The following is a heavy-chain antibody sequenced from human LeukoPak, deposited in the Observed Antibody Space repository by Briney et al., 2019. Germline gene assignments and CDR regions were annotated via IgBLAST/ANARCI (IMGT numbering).Heavy chain of an antibody. Sequence: PSETLSLTCAVYGGSFSGYYWSWIRQPPGKGLEWIGEINHSGSTNYNPSLKSRVTISVDTSKNQSSLKLSSVTAADTAVYYCARPYSSSWYRHWYFDLWGRGTLVTVSS. J-gene: IGHJ2*01. V-gene: IGHV4-34*01. CDR3: ARPYSSSWYRHWYFDL. D-gene: IGHD6-13*01. CDR1: GGSFSGYY. CDR2: INHSGST.